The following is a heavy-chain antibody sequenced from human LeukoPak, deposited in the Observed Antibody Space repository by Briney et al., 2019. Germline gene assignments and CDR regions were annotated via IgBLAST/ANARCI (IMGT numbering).Heavy chain of an antibody. CDR1: GYTFTSYG. D-gene: IGHD5-24*01. J-gene: IGHJ4*02. CDR3: ARGWIEMPTVYFDY. CDR2: ISTYNGDT. Sequence: ASVNVSCKASGYTFTSYGISWVRQAPGQGLEWMGWISTYNGDTKYTQKLQGRVTMTADTSTRTAYMELRSLRSDDTAVYYCARGWIEMPTVYFDYWGQGTLVSVFS. V-gene: IGHV1-18*01.